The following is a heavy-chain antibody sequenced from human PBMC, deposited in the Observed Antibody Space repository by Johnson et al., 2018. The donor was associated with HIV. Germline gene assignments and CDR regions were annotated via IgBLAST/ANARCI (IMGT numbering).Heavy chain of an antibody. CDR3: ARGIVGATYAFDI. D-gene: IGHD1-26*01. V-gene: IGHV3-30-3*01. CDR1: GFTFSSYA. J-gene: IGHJ3*02. CDR2: ISYDGSNK. Sequence: QVQLVESGGGVVQPGRSLRLSCAASGFTFSSYAMHWVRQAPGKGLEWVAVISYDGSNKYYADSVKGRFTISRDNSKNALYLQMNRLRAEDTALYYCARGIVGATYAFDIWGQGTMVTVSS.